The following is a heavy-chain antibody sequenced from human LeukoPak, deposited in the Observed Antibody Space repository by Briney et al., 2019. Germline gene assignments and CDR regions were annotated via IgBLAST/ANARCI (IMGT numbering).Heavy chain of an antibody. CDR3: ARHLYDQGVADPFDY. D-gene: IGHD3-10*02. CDR2: IYHSGST. CDR1: GYSISSGYY. Sequence: SETLSLTCAVSGYSISSGYYWGWVRQPPGKGLEWIGSIYHSGSTYYNPSLKSRVTISVDTSKNQFSLKLSSVTAADTAVYYCARHLYDQGVADPFDYWGQGTLVTVSS. J-gene: IGHJ4*02. V-gene: IGHV4-38-2*01.